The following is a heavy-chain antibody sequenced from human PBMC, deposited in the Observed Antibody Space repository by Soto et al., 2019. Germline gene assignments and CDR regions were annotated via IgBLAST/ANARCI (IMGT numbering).Heavy chain of an antibody. CDR3: ARQLDSSGYYWAI. CDR1: GYSFTSYW. J-gene: IGHJ3*02. CDR2: IYPGDSDT. D-gene: IGHD3-22*01. V-gene: IGHV5-51*01. Sequence: GXSLKISCKGSGYSFTSYWIAWVRQMPGKGLEWMGIIYPGDSDTRYSPSFQGQVTISADKSISTAYLQWSSLKASDTAIYYCARQLDSSGYYWAIWGQGTMVTVS.